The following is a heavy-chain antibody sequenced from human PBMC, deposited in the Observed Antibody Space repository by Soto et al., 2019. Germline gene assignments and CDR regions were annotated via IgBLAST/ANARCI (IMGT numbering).Heavy chain of an antibody. J-gene: IGHJ5*02. CDR2: IIPIFGTA. CDR1: GGTFSSYA. CDR3: ARSNCSSTSCYRNNWFDP. Sequence: QVQLVQSGAEVMKPGSSVKVSCKASGGTFSSYAISWVRQAPGQGLEWMGGIIPIFGTANYAQKFQGRVTITADESTSTAYMELSSLRSEDTAVYYCARSNCSSTSCYRNNWFDPWGQGTLVTVSS. D-gene: IGHD2-2*01. V-gene: IGHV1-69*01.